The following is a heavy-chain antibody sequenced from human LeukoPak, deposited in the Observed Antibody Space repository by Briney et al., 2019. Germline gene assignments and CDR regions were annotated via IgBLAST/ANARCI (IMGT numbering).Heavy chain of an antibody. CDR3: ARLPQSYYDFWSGYDYYYYYGMDV. J-gene: IGHJ6*02. CDR1: GGSISGYY. CDR2: IYYSGST. D-gene: IGHD3-3*01. Sequence: SETLSLTCTVAGGSISGYYWSWIRQPPGKGLEWIGYIYYSGSTNYNPSLKSRVTISVDTSKNQFSLKLSSVTAADTAVYYCARLPQSYYDFWSGYDYYYYYGMDVWGQGTTVTVSS. V-gene: IGHV4-59*08.